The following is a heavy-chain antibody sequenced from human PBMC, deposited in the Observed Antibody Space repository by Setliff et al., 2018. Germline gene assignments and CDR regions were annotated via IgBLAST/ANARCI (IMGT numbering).Heavy chain of an antibody. Sequence: GGSLRLSCAASGFTFSNAWMSWVRQAPGKGLEWVGRIKSKTDGGTTEYAASVKGRFTISRDDSKSIAYLQMNSLKTEDTAVYYCTRASSIAVAGSSIWGQGTLVTAPQ. CDR3: TRASSIAVAGSSI. CDR1: GFTFSNAW. J-gene: IGHJ4*02. V-gene: IGHV3-15*01. CDR2: IKSKTDGGTT. D-gene: IGHD6-19*01.